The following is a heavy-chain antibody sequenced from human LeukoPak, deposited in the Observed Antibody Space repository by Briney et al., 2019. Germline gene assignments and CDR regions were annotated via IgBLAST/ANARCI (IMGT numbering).Heavy chain of an antibody. V-gene: IGHV4-31*03. J-gene: IGHJ6*04. CDR3: ARGLTDNYYYYGMDV. D-gene: IGHD3-9*01. CDR2: IYYSGST. CDR1: VGAISCGVYY. Sequence: PSETLNITFTVSVGAISCGVYYCSWIGLHPPNLLWWPGHIYYSGSTYYNPSLKSRVTISVDTSKNQFSLKLSSVTAADTAVYYCARGLTDNYYYYGMDVWGKGTTVTVSS.